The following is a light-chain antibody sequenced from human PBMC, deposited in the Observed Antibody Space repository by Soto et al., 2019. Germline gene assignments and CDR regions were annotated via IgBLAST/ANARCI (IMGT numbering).Light chain of an antibody. CDR2: TAS. Sequence: DIQMTQSPSTLSASVGDRVTITCRASQSISTWLAWYQQKPGKAPKLLIYTASNLERGVPSRFSGSGSGTEFTLTISSRQPDDFATYYCQQHNSYPLTFGQGTKVEIK. CDR3: QQHNSYPLT. J-gene: IGKJ1*01. CDR1: QSISTW. V-gene: IGKV1-5*03.